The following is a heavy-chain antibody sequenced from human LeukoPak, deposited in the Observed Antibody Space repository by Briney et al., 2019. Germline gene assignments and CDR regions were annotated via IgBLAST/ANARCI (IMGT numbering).Heavy chain of an antibody. CDR3: ARLQPHGSSDY. V-gene: IGHV4-59*08. CDR1: GGSLTSYY. D-gene: IGHD3-10*01. CDR2: SFYRGTT. J-gene: IGHJ4*02. Sequence: SETLSLTCTVSGGSLTSYYWNWIRQFPGKGLEWIGYSFYRGTTKYNPSLNSRVTISVDRSKNQFSLKLDSVTAADTAVYYCARLQPHGSSDYWGQGALVTVSS.